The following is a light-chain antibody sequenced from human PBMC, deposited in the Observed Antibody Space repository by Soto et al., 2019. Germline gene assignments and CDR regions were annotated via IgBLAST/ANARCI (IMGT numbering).Light chain of an antibody. CDR1: SSNIGAGID. J-gene: IGLJ2*01. Sequence: QSVLTQPPSVSGAPGQRVNISCTGSSSNIGAGIDVHWYQKFPGTAPKLLIYANTNRPSGVPDRFSGSKSGTSASLAITGLQAEDEADYYCQSYDNSVSGPVFGGGTKVTVL. V-gene: IGLV1-40*01. CDR3: QSYDNSVSGPV. CDR2: ANT.